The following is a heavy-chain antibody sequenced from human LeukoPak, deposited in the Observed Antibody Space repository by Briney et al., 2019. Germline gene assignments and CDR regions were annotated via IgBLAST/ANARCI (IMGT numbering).Heavy chain of an antibody. CDR1: GFTFSSYA. D-gene: IGHD2-2*01. V-gene: IGHV3-23*01. CDR3: AKDPYCSSTSCYEYYFDY. J-gene: IGHJ4*02. Sequence: GGSLRLSCAASGFTFSSYAMSWVRQAPGKGLEWVSAISGSGGSTYYADSVKGRSTISRDNSKNTLYLQMNSLRAEDTAVYYCAKDPYCSSTSCYEYYFDYWGQGTLVTVSS. CDR2: ISGSGGST.